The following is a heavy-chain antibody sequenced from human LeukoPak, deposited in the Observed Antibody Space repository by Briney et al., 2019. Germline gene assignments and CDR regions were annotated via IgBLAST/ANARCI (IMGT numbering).Heavy chain of an antibody. Sequence: ASVKVSCKASGYTSTSYGISWVRQAPGQGLEWMGWISAYNGNTNYAQKLQGRVTMTTDTSTSTAYMELRSLRSDDTAVYYCARGHYGDYPEPYNWFDPWGQGTLVTVSS. J-gene: IGHJ5*02. CDR3: ARGHYGDYPEPYNWFDP. D-gene: IGHD4-17*01. V-gene: IGHV1-18*01. CDR1: GYTSTSYG. CDR2: ISAYNGNT.